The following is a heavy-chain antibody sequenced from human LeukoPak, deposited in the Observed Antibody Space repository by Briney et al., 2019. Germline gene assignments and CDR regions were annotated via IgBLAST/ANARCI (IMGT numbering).Heavy chain of an antibody. Sequence: GGSLRLSCAASGFTFSNYWMSWVRQAPGKGLEWVANIKEDGSEKHYVDSVKGRFTISRDNAKNSLYLQMNSLRAEDTAVYYCARASTAAGAGDYWGQGTLVTVSS. D-gene: IGHD6-13*01. J-gene: IGHJ4*02. CDR3: ARASTAAGAGDY. CDR1: GFTFSNYW. CDR2: IKEDGSEK. V-gene: IGHV3-7*05.